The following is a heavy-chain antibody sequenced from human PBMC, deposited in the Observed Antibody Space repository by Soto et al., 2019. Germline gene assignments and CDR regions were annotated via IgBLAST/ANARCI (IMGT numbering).Heavy chain of an antibody. CDR1: GFTFSSYS. J-gene: IGHJ3*02. Sequence: PGGSLRLSCAASGFTFSSYSMNWVRQAPGKGLEWVSYISSSSSTIYYADSVKGRFTISRDNAKNSLYLQMNSLRDEDTAVYYCARDLSVYDSSGYYPHDAFDIWGQGTMVTVSS. V-gene: IGHV3-48*02. D-gene: IGHD3-22*01. CDR3: ARDLSVYDSSGYYPHDAFDI. CDR2: ISSSSSTI.